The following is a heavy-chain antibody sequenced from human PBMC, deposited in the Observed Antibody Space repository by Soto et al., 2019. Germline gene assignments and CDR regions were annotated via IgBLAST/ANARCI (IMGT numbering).Heavy chain of an antibody. V-gene: IGHV3-23*01. CDR3: AKEGYYYDSSGYYRYFDY. J-gene: IGHJ4*02. CDR1: GFTFSSYA. D-gene: IGHD3-22*01. Sequence: GGSLRLSCAASGFTFSSYAMSWVRQAPGKGLEWVSAISGSGGSTYYADSVKGRFTISRDNSKNTLYLQMNSLRAEDTAVYYCAKEGYYYDSSGYYRYFDYWGQGVLVTVSS. CDR2: ISGSGGST.